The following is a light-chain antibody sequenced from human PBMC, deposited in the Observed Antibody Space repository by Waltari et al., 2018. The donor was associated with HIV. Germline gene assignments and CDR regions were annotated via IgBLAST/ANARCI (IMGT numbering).Light chain of an antibody. J-gene: IGLJ1*01. Sequence: QSVLTQPPSVSGAPGQRVTISCTGSRSNIGAGYAVHWYQQLPGRAPKLLIYDNTNRPSGVPDRFSGSKSGTSAALAITGLQAVDETDYYCQSYDTSLSASVFGTGTKVTVL. CDR2: DNT. CDR3: QSYDTSLSASV. V-gene: IGLV1-40*01. CDR1: RSNIGAGYA.